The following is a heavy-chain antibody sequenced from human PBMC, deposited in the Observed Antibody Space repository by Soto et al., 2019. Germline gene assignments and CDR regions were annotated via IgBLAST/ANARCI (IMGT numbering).Heavy chain of an antibody. CDR1: GYTFTSYY. CDR2: INPSGGST. J-gene: IGHJ6*02. Sequence: XSVKVSCNASGYTFTSYYMHLVRQAPGQGLEWMGIINPSGGSTSYAQKFQGRVTMTRDTSTSTVYMELSSLRSEDTAVYYCARDLWPYLYDFWSGYYNYYYYGMDVWGQGTTVTVSS. D-gene: IGHD3-3*01. CDR3: ARDLWPYLYDFWSGYYNYYYYGMDV. V-gene: IGHV1-46*01.